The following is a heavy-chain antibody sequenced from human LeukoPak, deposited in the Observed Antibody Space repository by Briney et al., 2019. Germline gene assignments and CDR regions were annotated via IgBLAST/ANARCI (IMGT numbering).Heavy chain of an antibody. D-gene: IGHD6-13*01. V-gene: IGHV4-30-2*01. CDR1: GGSLSSGGYS. J-gene: IGHJ4*02. CDR3: ARGAAAGVDYFDY. Sequence: SETLSLTCAVSGGSLSSGGYSWSWIRQPPGKGLEWIGYFYPSGSTYYNPSLKSRVTISVDRSKNQFSLKLSSVTAADTAVYYCARGAAAGVDYFDYWGQGTLVTVSS. CDR2: FYPSGST.